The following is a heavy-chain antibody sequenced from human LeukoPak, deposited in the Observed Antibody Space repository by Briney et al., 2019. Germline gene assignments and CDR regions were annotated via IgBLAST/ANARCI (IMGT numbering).Heavy chain of an antibody. CDR3: ANPSAPYYYDSSGDNWFDP. CDR1: GGSISSYY. V-gene: IGHV4-59*03. CDR2: IYYSGST. D-gene: IGHD3-22*01. Sequence: SETLSLTCTVSGGSISSYYWSWIRQPPGKGLEWIGYIYYSGSTNYNPSLKSRVTISVSTSKNQFSLKLSSVTAADTAVYYCANPSAPYYYDSSGDNWFDPWGQGTLVTVSS. J-gene: IGHJ5*02.